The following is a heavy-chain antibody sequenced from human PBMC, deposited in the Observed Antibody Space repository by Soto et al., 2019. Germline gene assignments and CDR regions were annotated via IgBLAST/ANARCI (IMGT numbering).Heavy chain of an antibody. Sequence: QVQLQESGPGLVKPSETLSLTCIVSGGSISGYYWSWIRQPPGKGLEWIGYIYHSGTTNYNPSLKSRLTISRDTSKKEFSLRLNSVTAADTAVYYCARPSYYYGSGSYTFDIWGQGTMVTVSS. V-gene: IGHV4-59*08. CDR2: IYHSGTT. CDR3: ARPSYYYGSGSYTFDI. CDR1: GGSISGYY. D-gene: IGHD3-10*01. J-gene: IGHJ3*02.